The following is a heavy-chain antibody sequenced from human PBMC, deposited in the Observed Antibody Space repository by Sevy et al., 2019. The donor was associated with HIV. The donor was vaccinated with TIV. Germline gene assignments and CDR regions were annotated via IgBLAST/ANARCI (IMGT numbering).Heavy chain of an antibody. CDR1: GFTFSTYA. Sequence: GGSLRLSCTASGFTFSTYAMYWVRQAPGKGLEWVAVISDDGNNKDYADSVKGRFTFSSAKSKNTLYLQMYSMRAEDTAVYYCASHCYDTTGYYYPLDYWGQGTLVTVSS. V-gene: IGHV3-30*04. CDR3: ASHCYDTTGYYYPLDY. CDR2: ISDDGNNK. D-gene: IGHD3-22*01. J-gene: IGHJ4*02.